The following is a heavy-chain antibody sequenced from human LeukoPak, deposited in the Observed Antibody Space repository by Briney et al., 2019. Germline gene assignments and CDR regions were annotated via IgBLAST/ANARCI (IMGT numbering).Heavy chain of an antibody. V-gene: IGHV3-48*04. D-gene: IGHD6-6*01. CDR1: GFTFNTYT. J-gene: IGHJ4*02. CDR3: ARTTSIALRRPFDY. CDR2: ISGSSGII. Sequence: GGSLRLSCAASGFTFNTYTMNWVRQAPGKGLEWVSYISGSSGIIDYADSVKGRFTVSRDNAKNSLYLQMNSLRAEDTAVYYCARTTSIALRRPFDYWGQGTLVTVSS.